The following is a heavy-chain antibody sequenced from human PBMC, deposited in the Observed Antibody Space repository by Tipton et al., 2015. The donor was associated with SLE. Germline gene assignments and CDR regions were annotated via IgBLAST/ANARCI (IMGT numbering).Heavy chain of an antibody. J-gene: IGHJ4*02. V-gene: IGHV4-59*12. Sequence: TLSLTCSVSGGSISHFYWSWIRQPPGKGLEWIGSIYHSGNTYYNPSLKSPVTLSIDTSKNQFSLKMRSVTAADTAVYFCARGYCSDGVCYGFGFFDYWGQGNLVTVSS. CDR1: GGSISHFY. D-gene: IGHD2-8*01. CDR2: IYHSGNT. CDR3: ARGYCSDGVCYGFGFFDY.